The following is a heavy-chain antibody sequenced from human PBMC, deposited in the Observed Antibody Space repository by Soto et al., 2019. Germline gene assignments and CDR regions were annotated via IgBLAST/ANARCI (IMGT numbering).Heavy chain of an antibody. Sequence: ASVKVSCKASGYTFTSYAMHWVRQAPGQRLEWMGWINAGNGNTKYSQKFQGRVTITRDKSASTAYMELSSLRSEDTALYYCARGLYYYDSSDHFDYWGQGTLVTVSS. D-gene: IGHD3-22*01. CDR2: INAGNGNT. CDR3: ARGLYYYDSSDHFDY. J-gene: IGHJ4*02. CDR1: GYTFTSYA. V-gene: IGHV1-3*01.